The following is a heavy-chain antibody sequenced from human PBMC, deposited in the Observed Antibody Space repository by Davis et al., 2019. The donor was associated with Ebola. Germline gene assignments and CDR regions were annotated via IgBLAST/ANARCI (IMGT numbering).Heavy chain of an antibody. CDR2: ISYDGSNK. D-gene: IGHD5-18*01. J-gene: IGHJ5*02. Sequence: GESLKISCAASGFTFSGSAMHWVRQAPGKGLEWVAVISYDGSNKYYADSVKGRFTISRDNSKNTLYLQMNSLRAEDTAVYYCAREHSYNNWFDPWGQGTLVTVSS. CDR1: GFTFSGSA. V-gene: IGHV3-30*04. CDR3: AREHSYNNWFDP.